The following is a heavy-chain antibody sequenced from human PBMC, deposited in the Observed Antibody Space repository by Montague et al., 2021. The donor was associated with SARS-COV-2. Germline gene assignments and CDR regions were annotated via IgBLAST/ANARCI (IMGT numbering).Heavy chain of an antibody. CDR2: ISYSGGIT. Sequence: SLRLSCAASGFTFSRYEMNWVRQAPGKGLEWLSSISYSGGITSYADSVRGRFTISRDFAKNSLYLQMNSLRAEDTAVYYCVREGSGWFFDYWGQGALVTVSS. CDR3: VREGSGWFFDY. J-gene: IGHJ4*02. V-gene: IGHV3-48*03. CDR1: GFTFSRYE. D-gene: IGHD2-15*01.